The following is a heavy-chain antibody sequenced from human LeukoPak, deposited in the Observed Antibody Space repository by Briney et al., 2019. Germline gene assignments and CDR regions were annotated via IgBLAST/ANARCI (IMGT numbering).Heavy chain of an antibody. CDR1: GFTFSAYN. CDR3: ATSFRDREEKIDY. CDR2: ITASSSYV. V-gene: IGHV3-21*01. D-gene: IGHD1-14*01. Sequence: GGSLRLSCAASGFTFSAYNMNWVRRTPGKGLEWVSSITASSSYVFYADSVRGRFTISRDNAENSLYLQMNSLRDEDTAVYYCATSFRDREEKIDYWGQGSLVTVSS. J-gene: IGHJ4*02.